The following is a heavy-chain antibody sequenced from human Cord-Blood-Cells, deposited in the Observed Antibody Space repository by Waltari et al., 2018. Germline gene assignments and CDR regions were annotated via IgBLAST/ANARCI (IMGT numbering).Heavy chain of an antibody. J-gene: IGHJ4*02. V-gene: IGHV4-59*01. Sequence: QVQLQESGPGLVKPSETLSLTCTVSGGSISSYYWSWIRQPPGKGQGWIGYIYYSGSTNYNPSLKSRVTISVDTSKNQFSLKLSSVTAADTAVYYCARVPYGDYEGDGDYWGQGTLVTVSS. CDR1: GGSISSYY. CDR2: IYYSGST. D-gene: IGHD4-17*01. CDR3: ARVPYGDYEGDGDY.